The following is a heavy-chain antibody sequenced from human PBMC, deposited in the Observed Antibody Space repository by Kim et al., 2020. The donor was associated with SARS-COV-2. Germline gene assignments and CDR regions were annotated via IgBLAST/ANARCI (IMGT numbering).Heavy chain of an antibody. D-gene: IGHD4-17*01. J-gene: IGHJ3*02. CDR2: IYYSGST. CDR3: ARGMTTVNFLSEGCFDI. CDR1: GGSISSGGYY. Sequence: SETLSLTCTVSGGSISSGGYYWSWIRQHPGKGLEWIGYIYYSGSTYYNPSLKSRVTISVDTSKNQFSLKLSSVTAADTAVYYCARGMTTVNFLSEGCFDIWGQGTMVTVSS. V-gene: IGHV4-31*03.